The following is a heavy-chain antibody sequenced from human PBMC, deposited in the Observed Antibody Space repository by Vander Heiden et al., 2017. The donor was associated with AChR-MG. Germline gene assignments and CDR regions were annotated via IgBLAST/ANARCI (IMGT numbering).Heavy chain of an antibody. CDR1: GFTFSSYS. D-gene: IGHD3-3*01. J-gene: IGHJ4*02. Sequence: EVQLVESGGGLVKPGGSLRLSCAASGFTFSSYSMNWVRQAPGKGLEWVSSISSSSSYIYYADSVKGRFTISRDNAKNSLYLQMNSLRAEDTAVYYCARDRGGITIFGVVTTHFDYWGQGTLVTVSS. CDR3: ARDRGGITIFGVVTTHFDY. CDR2: ISSSSSYI. V-gene: IGHV3-21*01.